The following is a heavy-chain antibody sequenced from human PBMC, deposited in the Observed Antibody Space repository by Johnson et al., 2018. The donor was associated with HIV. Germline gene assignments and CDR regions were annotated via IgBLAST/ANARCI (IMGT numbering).Heavy chain of an antibody. V-gene: IGHV3-74*01. J-gene: IGHJ3*02. D-gene: IGHD6-19*01. CDR1: GFTLSDYW. Sequence: VQLVESGGGLVQPGGSLRLSCAAYGFTLSDYWMHWVRQGTGKGLAWVARVNSDGYSTSYAGSVKGRFTISRDNAKNSLFMQMNSLRAGDTALYYCAKIGQWRERLDAFDIWGPGTMVTVSS. CDR3: AKIGQWRERLDAFDI. CDR2: VNSDGYST.